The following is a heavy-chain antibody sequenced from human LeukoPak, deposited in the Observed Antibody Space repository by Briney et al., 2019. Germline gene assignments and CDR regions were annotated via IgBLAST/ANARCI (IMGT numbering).Heavy chain of an antibody. V-gene: IGHV3-33*01. CDR1: GFTFSSYG. CDR2: IWYDGSNK. D-gene: IGHD3-3*01. J-gene: IGHJ6*02. Sequence: GGSLRLSCAASGFTFSSYGTHWVRQAPGKGLEWVAVIWYDGSNKYYADSVKGRFTISRDNSKNTLYLQMNSLRAEDTAVYYCARRHHDFWSGYYSYGMDVWGQGTTVTVSS. CDR3: ARRHHDFWSGYYSYGMDV.